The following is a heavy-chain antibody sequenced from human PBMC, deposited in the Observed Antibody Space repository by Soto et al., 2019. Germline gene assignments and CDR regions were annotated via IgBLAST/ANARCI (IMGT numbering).Heavy chain of an antibody. CDR2: ISGSGGST. Sequence: GGSLRLSCASSGFTFSSYAMSWVRQAPGKGLEWVSAISGSGGSTYYADSVRGRFTISRDNSKNTLYLQMNSLRAEDAAVYYCATLGYCSGGSCSAGTYYYYGMDVWGQGTTVTVSS. D-gene: IGHD2-15*01. CDR1: GFTFSSYA. CDR3: ATLGYCSGGSCSAGTYYYYGMDV. V-gene: IGHV3-23*01. J-gene: IGHJ6*02.